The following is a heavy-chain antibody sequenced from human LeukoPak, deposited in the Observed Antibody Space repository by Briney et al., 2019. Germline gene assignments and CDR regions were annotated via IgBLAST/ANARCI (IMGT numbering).Heavy chain of an antibody. Sequence: GGSLRLSCAASGFTFSGYAMSWVRQAPGKGLEWVSAISGSGGSTYYADSVNGRFTISRDNSKNTLYLQMNSLRAEDTAVYYCAEAYYYDSSGYYLAGYWGQGTLVTVSS. D-gene: IGHD3-22*01. CDR3: AEAYYYDSSGYYLAGY. CDR2: ISGSGGST. V-gene: IGHV3-23*01. CDR1: GFTFSGYA. J-gene: IGHJ4*02.